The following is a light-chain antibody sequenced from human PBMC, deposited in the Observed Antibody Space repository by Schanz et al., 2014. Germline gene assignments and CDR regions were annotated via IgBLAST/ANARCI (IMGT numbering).Light chain of an antibody. Sequence: EIVLTQSPATLSLSPGERATLSCRASQSVSSYLAWYQQKPGQAPRLLIYDASNRATGIPARFSGSGSGTDFTLTISSLEPEDFAVYYCQQYGSSRTFGPGTTVDIK. J-gene: IGKJ3*01. CDR3: QQYGSSRT. V-gene: IGKV3-11*01. CDR2: DAS. CDR1: QSVSSY.